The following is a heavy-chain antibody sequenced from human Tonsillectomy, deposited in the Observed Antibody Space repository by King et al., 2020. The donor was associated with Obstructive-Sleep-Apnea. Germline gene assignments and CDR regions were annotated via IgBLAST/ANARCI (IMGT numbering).Heavy chain of an antibody. Sequence: VQLVESGGGVVQPGRSLRLSCAASGFTFSSYGMHWVRQAPGKGLEWVAVISYDGSNKYYADSVKGRFTNSRDNSKKTLYLQINSLRAEDTAVYYCAKNLDIAATGRGGYYYYGMDVWGQGTTVTVSS. CDR2: ISYDGSNK. CDR3: AKNLDIAATGRGGYYYYGMDV. CDR1: GFTFSSYG. V-gene: IGHV3-30*18. D-gene: IGHD6-13*01. J-gene: IGHJ6*02.